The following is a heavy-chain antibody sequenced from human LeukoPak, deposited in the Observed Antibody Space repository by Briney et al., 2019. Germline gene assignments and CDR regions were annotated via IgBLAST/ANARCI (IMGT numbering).Heavy chain of an antibody. CDR2: INHSGST. CDR1: GGSFSGYY. Sequence: SETLSLTCAVYGGSFSGYYWSWIRQPPGKGLEWIGEINHSGSTNYNPSLKSRVTISVDTSKNQFSLKLSSVTAADTAVYYCARVSGSSGYYQYYYYYYYMDVWGKGTTITVSS. J-gene: IGHJ6*03. CDR3: ARVSGSSGYYQYYYYYYYMDV. D-gene: IGHD3-22*01. V-gene: IGHV4-34*01.